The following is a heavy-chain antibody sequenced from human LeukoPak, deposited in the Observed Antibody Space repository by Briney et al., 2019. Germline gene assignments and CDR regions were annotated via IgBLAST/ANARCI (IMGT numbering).Heavy chain of an antibody. V-gene: IGHV4-34*01. CDR2: INHSGRT. Sequence: SETLSLTCAGYGGSFSGYYWSWIRQPPGKGVEWIGEINHSGRTNYNPSLKSRVTISVDTSKNQFSLKLSSVTAADTAVYYCARGRRWLNRYFDLWGRGTLVTVSS. CDR3: ARGRRWLNRYFDL. J-gene: IGHJ2*01. D-gene: IGHD2-15*01. CDR1: GGSFSGYY.